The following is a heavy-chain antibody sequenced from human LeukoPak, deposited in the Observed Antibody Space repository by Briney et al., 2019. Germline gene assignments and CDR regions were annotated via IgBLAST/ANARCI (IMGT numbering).Heavy chain of an antibody. CDR2: ISGSGGST. V-gene: IGHV3-23*01. J-gene: IGHJ4*02. CDR3: AKANDFWSGYYMVY. CDR1: GFTFSSYA. Sequence: QPGGSLRLSCAASGFTFSSYAMSWVRQAPGKGLEWVSAISGSGGSTYYADSVKGRFTISRDNSKNTLYLQMNSLRAEDTAVYYCAKANDFWSGYYMVYWGQGTLVTVSS. D-gene: IGHD3-3*01.